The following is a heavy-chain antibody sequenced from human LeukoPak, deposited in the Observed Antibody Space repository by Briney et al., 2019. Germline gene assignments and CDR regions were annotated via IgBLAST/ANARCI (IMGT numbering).Heavy chain of an antibody. J-gene: IGHJ5*02. V-gene: IGHV1-2*02. CDR1: GYTFSEFF. Sequence: ASVKVSCKTSGYTFSEFFMHWVRQAPGQGLEWMGWINPNSGGTNYAQKFQGRVTMTRDTSISTAYMELSRLRSDDTAVYYCARERNWFDPWGQGTLVTVSS. CDR2: INPNSGGT. CDR3: ARERNWFDP.